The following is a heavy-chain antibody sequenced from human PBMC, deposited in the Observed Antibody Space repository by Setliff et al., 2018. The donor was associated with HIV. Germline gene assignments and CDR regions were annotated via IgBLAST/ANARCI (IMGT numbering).Heavy chain of an antibody. D-gene: IGHD5-12*01. Sequence: PGESLKISCKGSGYSFTSYWIGWVRQMPGKGLEWMGIIYPGDSDTRYSPSFQGQVTISADKSISTAYLQWSSLKASDTAMYYCAGRLTGYSEPDAFDIWGQGTMVTVSS. CDR3: AGRLTGYSEPDAFDI. J-gene: IGHJ3*02. V-gene: IGHV5-51*01. CDR2: IYPGDSDT. CDR1: GYSFTSYW.